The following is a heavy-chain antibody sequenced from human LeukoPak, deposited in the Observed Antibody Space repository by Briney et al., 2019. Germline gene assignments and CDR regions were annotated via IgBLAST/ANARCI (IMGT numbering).Heavy chain of an antibody. J-gene: IGHJ4*02. CDR3: ARTQSQSGSYRYYFGY. CDR1: GASVGSAGYY. Sequence: EASETLSLTCTVSGASVGSAGYYWSWIRQPPGGGLEWIGYIYYISNTNHNPSLKSRVTMSVDPSKNQFSLKLNSVTAADTAVYYCARTQSQSGSYRYYFGYWGQGTLVTVSS. CDR2: IYYISNT. V-gene: IGHV4-61*08. D-gene: IGHD1-26*01.